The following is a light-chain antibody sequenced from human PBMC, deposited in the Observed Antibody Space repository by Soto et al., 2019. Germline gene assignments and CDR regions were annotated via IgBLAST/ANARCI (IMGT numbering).Light chain of an antibody. CDR1: RGHSSYI. Sequence: QSVLTQSSSASASLGSSVKLTCTLSRGHSSYIIAWHQQQPGKAPRYLMKLEGSGSYNKVSGVPDRFSGSSSGADRYLTISNLQFEDEADYYCETWDSNTRVFVGGTKLTVL. J-gene: IGLJ3*02. V-gene: IGLV4-60*02. CDR2: LEGSGSY. CDR3: ETWDSNTRV.